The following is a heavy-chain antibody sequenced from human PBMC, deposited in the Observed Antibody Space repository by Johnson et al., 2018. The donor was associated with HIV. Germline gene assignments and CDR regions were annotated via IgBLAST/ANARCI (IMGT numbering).Heavy chain of an antibody. CDR1: EFSFSTYA. CDR2: ISDDGTNT. V-gene: IGHV3-30-3*01. Sequence: QVQLVESGGGVVQPERSLRLSCAASEFSFSTYAMRWVRQAPGKGLEGVAVISDDGTNTDYADAVKGRFTISRDNAKNSLYLQMNSVRAEDTALYFCARVLNARPQWALDIWGQGTMVTVSS. J-gene: IGHJ3*02. D-gene: IGHD5-24*01. CDR3: ARVLNARPQWALDI.